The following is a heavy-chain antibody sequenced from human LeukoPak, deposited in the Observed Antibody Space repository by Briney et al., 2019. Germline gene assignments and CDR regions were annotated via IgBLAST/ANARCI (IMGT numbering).Heavy chain of an antibody. J-gene: IGHJ6*03. CDR1: GYSISSGYY. D-gene: IGHD4-17*01. CDR3: ARDLDGDPFFYYYYMDV. Sequence: SETLSLTCTVSGYSISSGYYWGWIRQPPGKGLEWIGSIYHSGSTYYNPSLKSRVTISVDTSKNQFSLKLSSVTAADTAVYYCARDLDGDPFFYYYYMDVWGKGTAVTVSS. CDR2: IYHSGST. V-gene: IGHV4-38-2*02.